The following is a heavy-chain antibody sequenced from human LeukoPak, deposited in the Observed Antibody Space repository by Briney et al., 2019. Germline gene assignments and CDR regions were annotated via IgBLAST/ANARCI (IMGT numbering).Heavy chain of an antibody. CDR2: MNPSGGST. J-gene: IGHJ5*02. CDR3: ARGSVVPAATYNWFDP. D-gene: IGHD2-2*01. Sequence: ASVKVSCKASGYTFTSYCMHWVRQAPGQGLEWMGKMNPSGGSTSYAQKFQGRVTMTRNMSTITVYMELSGLISEDTAVYFCARGSVVPAATYNWFDPWGQGTLVTVSS. V-gene: IGHV1-46*01. CDR1: GYTFTSYC.